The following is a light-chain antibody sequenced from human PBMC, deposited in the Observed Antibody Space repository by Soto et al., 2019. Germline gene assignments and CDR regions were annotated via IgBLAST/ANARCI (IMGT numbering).Light chain of an antibody. Sequence: QSALTQPASVSGSPGQSITISCTGSSSDIGSYNLVSWYQHHPGKAPKLMIYEGTNRPSGVSNRFSGSKSGNTASLTISGLQAEDEAAYYCCSYARGSTLVFGGGTKVTVL. CDR1: SSDIGSYNL. CDR2: EGT. CDR3: CSYARGSTLV. V-gene: IGLV2-23*01. J-gene: IGLJ1*01.